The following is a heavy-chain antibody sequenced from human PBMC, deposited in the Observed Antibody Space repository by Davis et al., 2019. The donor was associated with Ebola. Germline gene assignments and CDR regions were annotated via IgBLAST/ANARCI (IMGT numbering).Heavy chain of an antibody. J-gene: IGHJ4*02. V-gene: IGHV1-2*02. Sequence: ASVKVSCKASGYTFTGYYMHWVRQAPGQGLEWMGWINPNSGGTNYAQKFQGRVTMTRDTSISTAYMELSRLRSDDTAVYYCAREAGYWMVRGVADLDYWGQGTLVTVSS. CDR2: INPNSGGT. D-gene: IGHD3-10*01. CDR1: GYTFTGYY. CDR3: AREAGYWMVRGVADLDY.